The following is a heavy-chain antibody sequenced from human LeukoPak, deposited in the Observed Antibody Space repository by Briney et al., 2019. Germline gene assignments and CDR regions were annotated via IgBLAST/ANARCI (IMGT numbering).Heavy chain of an antibody. D-gene: IGHD3-10*02. CDR1: GFTFSSYE. Sequence: GGSLRLSCAASGFTFSSYEMNWVRQAPGKGLEWVPYISSSGSTIHYADSVKGRFTISSDNAKNSLYLQMNSLRAEDTAVYYCAELGITMIGGVWGKGTTVTISS. J-gene: IGHJ6*04. CDR2: ISSSGSTI. CDR3: AELGITMIGGV. V-gene: IGHV3-48*03.